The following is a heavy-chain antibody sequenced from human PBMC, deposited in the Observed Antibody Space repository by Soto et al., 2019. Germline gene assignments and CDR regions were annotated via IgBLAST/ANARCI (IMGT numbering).Heavy chain of an antibody. Sequence: GESLKISCKGSGYSFTSYWIGWVRQMPGKGLEWMGIIYPGDSDTRYSPSFQGQVTISADKSISTAYLQWSSLKASDTAMYYCARQPMVRGVIGLSPFDYWGQGTLVTVSS. CDR1: GYSFTSYW. V-gene: IGHV5-51*01. D-gene: IGHD3-10*01. J-gene: IGHJ4*02. CDR2: IYPGDSDT. CDR3: ARQPMVRGVIGLSPFDY.